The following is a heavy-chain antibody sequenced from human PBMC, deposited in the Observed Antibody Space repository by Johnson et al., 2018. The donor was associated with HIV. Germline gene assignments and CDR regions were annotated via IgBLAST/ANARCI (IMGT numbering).Heavy chain of an antibody. J-gene: IGHJ3*02. CDR2: IKQEGSEK. CDR3: VSGIVVRLGSFDI. V-gene: IGHV3-7*02. D-gene: IGHD3-22*01. Sequence: VQLVESGGGVVQPGRSLRLSCAASGFTFSSYAMHWVRQAPGKGLEWVANIKQEGSEKNYVDYVQGRFTISRDNAKNSVYLQMNNLRAGDTAVYYCVSGIVVRLGSFDIWGQGTTVTVSS. CDR1: GFTFSSYA.